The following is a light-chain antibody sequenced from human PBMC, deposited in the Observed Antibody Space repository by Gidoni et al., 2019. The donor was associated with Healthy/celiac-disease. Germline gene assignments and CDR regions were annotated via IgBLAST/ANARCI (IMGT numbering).Light chain of an antibody. V-gene: IGLV2-14*01. CDR3: SSYTSSSTPEV. CDR1: SSDVGGYNY. Sequence: QSALTQPASGSGSPGQSITISCTGTSSDVGGYNYVAWYQQHPGKAPKLMIYDVSNRPSGVSNRFSGSKSGNTASLTISGLQAEDEADYYCSSYTSSSTPEVFGGGTKLTVL. J-gene: IGLJ2*01. CDR2: DVS.